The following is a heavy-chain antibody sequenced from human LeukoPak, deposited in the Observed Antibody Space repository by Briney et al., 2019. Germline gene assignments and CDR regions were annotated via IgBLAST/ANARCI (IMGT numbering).Heavy chain of an antibody. V-gene: IGHV4-34*01. J-gene: IGHJ4*02. D-gene: IGHD3-3*01. CDR1: GGSFSGYY. Sequence: SETLSLTCAVYGGSFSGYYWSWIRQPPGKGLEWIGEINHSGSTNYNPSLKSRVTISVDTSKNQFSLKLSSVTAADTAVYYCALERVDYDFWSGYYTGDLYWGQGTLVTVSS. CDR3: ALERVDYDFWSGYYTGDLY. CDR2: INHSGST.